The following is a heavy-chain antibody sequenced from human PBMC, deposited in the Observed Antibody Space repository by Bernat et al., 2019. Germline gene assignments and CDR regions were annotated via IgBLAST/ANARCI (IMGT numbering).Heavy chain of an antibody. V-gene: IGHV5-51*03. J-gene: IGHJ4*02. Sequence: EVQLVQSGAEVKKPGESLKISCKASGYTFTNYWIGWVRQMPGKGLEWMGIINPADSDTTYSPSFQGQVTMSADKSISTAYLQWSSLKASDTAMYYCARLPYYYTSAYNRYLDYWGQGSLVTVSS. CDR3: ARLPYYYTSAYNRYLDY. D-gene: IGHD3-22*01. CDR1: GYTFTNYW. CDR2: INPADSDT.